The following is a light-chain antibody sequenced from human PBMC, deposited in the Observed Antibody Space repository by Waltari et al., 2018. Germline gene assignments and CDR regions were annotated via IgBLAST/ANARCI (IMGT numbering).Light chain of an antibody. Sequence: ELVLTQSPATLSLSAGERATLSCRASQNIYTYLAWYQQKPGQAPRLLIHDASIRATGTPARFSGSGSATDFTLTISSIEPEDFAVYYCQQRVNWPSLTFGGGTRVEIK. CDR1: QNIYTY. CDR3: QQRVNWPSLT. J-gene: IGKJ4*01. V-gene: IGKV3-11*01. CDR2: DAS.